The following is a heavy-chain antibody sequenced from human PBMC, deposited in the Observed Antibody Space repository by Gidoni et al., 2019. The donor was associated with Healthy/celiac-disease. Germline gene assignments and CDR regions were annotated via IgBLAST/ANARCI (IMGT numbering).Heavy chain of an antibody. J-gene: IGHJ6*03. CDR1: GFTFGDYA. Sequence: EVQLVESGGGLVQPGRSLRLSCTASGFTFGDYAMSWFRQAPGKGLEWVGFIRSKAYGGTTEYAASVKGRFTISRDDSKSIAYLQMNSLKTEDTAVYYCTRVSGASYYYYYMDVWGKGTTVTVSS. CDR2: IRSKAYGGTT. CDR3: TRVSGASYYYYYMDV. D-gene: IGHD1-26*01. V-gene: IGHV3-49*03.